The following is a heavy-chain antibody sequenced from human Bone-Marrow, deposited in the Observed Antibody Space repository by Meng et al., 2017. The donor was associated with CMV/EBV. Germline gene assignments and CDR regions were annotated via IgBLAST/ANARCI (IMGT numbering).Heavy chain of an antibody. Sequence: SETLSLTCAVYGGSFSGYYWSWIRQPPGKGLEWIGEINHSGSTNYNPSLKSRVTISVDMSRNQFSLDLNSLTPADTAVYYCARDRSSGWPGAFDIWGQGIRVNVSS. D-gene: IGHD6-19*01. V-gene: IGHV4-34*01. J-gene: IGHJ3*02. CDR1: GGSFSGYY. CDR2: INHSGST. CDR3: ARDRSSGWPGAFDI.